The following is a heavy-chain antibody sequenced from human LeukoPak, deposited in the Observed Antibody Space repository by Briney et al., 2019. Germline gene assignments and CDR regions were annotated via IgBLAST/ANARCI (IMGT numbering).Heavy chain of an antibody. J-gene: IGHJ4*02. D-gene: IGHD3-22*01. CDR3: ATHPSYYYDSSGYYYFDY. V-gene: IGHV1-69*13. Sequence: SVKVSCKASGGTFSSYAISWVRQAPGQGLEWMGGIIPIFGTAHYAQKFQGRVTITADESTSTAYMELSSLRSEDTAVYYCATHPSYYYDSSGYYYFDYWGQGTLVTVSS. CDR2: IIPIFGTA. CDR1: GGTFSSYA.